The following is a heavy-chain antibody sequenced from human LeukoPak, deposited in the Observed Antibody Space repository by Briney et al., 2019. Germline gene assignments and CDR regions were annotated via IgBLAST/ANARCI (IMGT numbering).Heavy chain of an antibody. CDR2: INHSGST. J-gene: IGHJ4*02. CDR1: GGSISGYY. Sequence: SETLSLTCTVSGGSISGYYWSWIRQPPGKGLEWIGEINHSGSTNYNPSLKSRVTISVDTSKNQFSLKLSSVTAADTAVYYCASDHVIQLWLSYWGQGTLVTVSS. V-gene: IGHV4-34*01. CDR3: ASDHVIQLWLSY. D-gene: IGHD5-18*01.